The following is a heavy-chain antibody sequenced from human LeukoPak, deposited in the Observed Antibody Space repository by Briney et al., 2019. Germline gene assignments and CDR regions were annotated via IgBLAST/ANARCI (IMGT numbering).Heavy chain of an antibody. J-gene: IGHJ3*02. V-gene: IGHV4-59*08. CDR3: ARLNWNYHAFDI. D-gene: IGHD1-7*01. Sequence: SETLSLTCTVSGGSISSYYWSWIRQPPEKGLEWIGYIYYSGSTNYNPSLESRVTISVDTSKNQFSLKLSSVTAADTAVYYCARLNWNYHAFDIWGQGTMVTVSS. CDR2: IYYSGST. CDR1: GGSISSYY.